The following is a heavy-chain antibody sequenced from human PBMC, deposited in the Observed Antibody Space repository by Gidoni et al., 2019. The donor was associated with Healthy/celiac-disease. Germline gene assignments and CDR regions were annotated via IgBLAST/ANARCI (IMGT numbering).Heavy chain of an antibody. J-gene: IGHJ6*02. Sequence: EVQLVESGGGLVQPGGSLRLSCAASVFTFSSYDMHWGRQATGKGLEWVSASGTAGDTYYPGSVKGRFTISRENAKNSLYLQMNSLRAGETAVYYWARAGAVAGTYYYGMDVWGQGTTVTVSS. V-gene: IGHV3-13*01. CDR1: VFTFSSYD. D-gene: IGHD6-19*01. CDR3: ARAGAVAGTYYYGMDV. CDR2: SGTAGDT.